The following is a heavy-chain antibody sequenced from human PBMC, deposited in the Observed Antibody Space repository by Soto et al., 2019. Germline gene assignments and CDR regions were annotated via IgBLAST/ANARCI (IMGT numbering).Heavy chain of an antibody. J-gene: IGHJ4*02. CDR3: ARDDDYEANAFDY. D-gene: IGHD3-22*01. CDR1: GFTFSRYG. CDR2: IWNDGIRK. V-gene: IGHV3-33*01. Sequence: GGSLRLPCAASGFTFSRYGMHWVRQAPGKGLEWVALIWNDGIRKVYVDSVKGRFTISRDNSKNTLDLQMNSLRAEDTAVYYCARDDDYEANAFDYWGPGPLVTVSS.